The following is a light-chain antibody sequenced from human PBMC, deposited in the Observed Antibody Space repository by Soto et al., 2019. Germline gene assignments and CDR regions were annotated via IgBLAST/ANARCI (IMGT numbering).Light chain of an antibody. CDR1: QSISSW. CDR2: KAS. J-gene: IGKJ2*01. CDR3: KQYHSYPYT. Sequence: DIQMTQSPSTLSASVGDRVTITCRASQSISSWLAWYKQKPGKAPKLLIYKASSLESGVPSRFSGSGSGTEFTLTISSLQPDDFATYYCKQYHSYPYTFGQGTTLEIK. V-gene: IGKV1-5*03.